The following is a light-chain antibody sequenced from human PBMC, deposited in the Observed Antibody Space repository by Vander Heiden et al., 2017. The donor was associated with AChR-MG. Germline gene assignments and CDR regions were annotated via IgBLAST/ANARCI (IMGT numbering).Light chain of an antibody. V-gene: IGLV4-69*01. CDR1: SGHSSYS. CDR2: LNSDGSH. CDR3: QTWGSGIS. J-gene: IGLJ2*01. Sequence: QLVLTQSPSASASLGASVKLTCTLNSGHSSYSIAWHQQQPEKGPRFMMKLNSDGSHTRGDGIPDRFSGSSSGTERYLTIASLQADDEADYYCQTWGSGISFGGGTKLTVL.